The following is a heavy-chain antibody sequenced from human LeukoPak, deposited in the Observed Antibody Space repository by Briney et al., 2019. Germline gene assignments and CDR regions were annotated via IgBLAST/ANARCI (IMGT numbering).Heavy chain of an antibody. Sequence: ASVKVSCKASGYAYTSYDINWVRQATGQGLEWMGWMNPKSGNTGYAQKFQGRVTMTRNTSISTAYMELSSLRSEDTAVYYCARGITHKRRGHDYWGQGTPVTVSS. V-gene: IGHV1-8*01. J-gene: IGHJ4*02. CDR3: ARGITHKRRGHDY. CDR1: GYAYTSYD. D-gene: IGHD3-10*01. CDR2: MNPKSGNT.